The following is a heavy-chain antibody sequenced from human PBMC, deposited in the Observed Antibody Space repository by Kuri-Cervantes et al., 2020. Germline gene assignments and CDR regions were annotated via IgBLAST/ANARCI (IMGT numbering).Heavy chain of an antibody. CDR2: IYYSGST. V-gene: IGHV4-31*03. CDR3: ARAYYYDSSGYPTNWFDP. J-gene: IGHJ5*02. CDR1: GGSISSGGYY. Sequence: SETLSLTCTVSGGSISSGGYYWSWIRQHPGKGLEWIGYIYYSGSTYYNPSLKSRVTISVDTSKNQFSLKLSSVTAADTAVCYCARAYYYDSSGYPTNWFDPWGQGTLVTVSS. D-gene: IGHD3-22*01.